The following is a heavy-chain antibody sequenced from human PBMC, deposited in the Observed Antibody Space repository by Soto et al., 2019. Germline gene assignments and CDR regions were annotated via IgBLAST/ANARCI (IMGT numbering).Heavy chain of an antibody. J-gene: IGHJ4*02. V-gene: IGHV4-59*01. Sequence: QVQLQESGPGLVKPSETLSLTCTVSGGSISSYYWSWIRQPPGKGLEWIGYIYYSASTNYNPSLKSRVTISVDPSKNQFALKLSSVTAADTAVYYCARAWGYYFDYWGQGTVVTVSS. D-gene: IGHD3-16*01. CDR1: GGSISSYY. CDR2: IYYSAST. CDR3: ARAWGYYFDY.